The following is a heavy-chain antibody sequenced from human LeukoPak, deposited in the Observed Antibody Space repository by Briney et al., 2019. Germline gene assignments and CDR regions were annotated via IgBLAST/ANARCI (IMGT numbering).Heavy chain of an antibody. CDR2: ISSGGRYR. CDR3: ARGDRVIDF. CDR1: GFTFSDYH. D-gene: IGHD1-14*01. J-gene: IGHJ4*02. V-gene: IGHV3-11*05. Sequence: GGSLRLSCAASGFTFSDYHMSWIRQAPGKGLEWVSYISSGGRYRNHADSLKGRFTISRDNAKNSLYLQMNSLRAEVTAVYYCARGDRVIDFWGQGTLVTVSS.